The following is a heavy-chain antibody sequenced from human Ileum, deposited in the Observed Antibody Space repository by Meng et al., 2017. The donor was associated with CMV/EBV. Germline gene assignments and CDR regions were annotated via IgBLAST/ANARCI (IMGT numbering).Heavy chain of an antibody. CDR3: ARVAFGGYNSPPAF. V-gene: IGHV3-30-3*01. J-gene: IGHJ4*02. D-gene: IGHD5-24*01. CDR2: LSYHGVSA. CDR1: GFTFCGSD. Sequence: ASGFTFCGSDMHCLRQARDQGLELVASLSYHGVSAFYADSMKGRFTISRDNSKNTLYLEMNSLRVEDTAVYYCARVAFGGYNSPPAFWGQGTLVTVSS.